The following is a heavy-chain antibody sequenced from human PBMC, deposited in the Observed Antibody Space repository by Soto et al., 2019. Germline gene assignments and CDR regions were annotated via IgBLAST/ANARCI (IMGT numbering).Heavy chain of an antibody. J-gene: IGHJ4*02. CDR3: ARDLDIAAAGPSFDY. CDR1: GFTFSSYW. Sequence: EVQLVESGGGLVQPGGSLRLSCAASGFTFSSYWMSWVRQAPGKGLEWVANIKQDGSEKYYVDSVKGRFTISRDNAKNALYLQMNSLRAEDTAVYYCARDLDIAAAGPSFDYWGQGTLVTVSS. CDR2: IKQDGSEK. D-gene: IGHD6-13*01. V-gene: IGHV3-7*01.